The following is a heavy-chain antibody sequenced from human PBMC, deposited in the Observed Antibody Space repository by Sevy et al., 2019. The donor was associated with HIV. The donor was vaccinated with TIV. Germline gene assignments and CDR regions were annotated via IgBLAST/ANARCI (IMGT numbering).Heavy chain of an antibody. Sequence: GGSLRLSCAASGFTFSNYDMHWVRQAPGKGLEWVAVISHDGNYKNYADSVKVRFTISRDDFKNSLYLQMSCLRPEDTAVYFCARLFSCGGDCYYLDYWGQGALVTVSS. D-gene: IGHD2-21*02. CDR1: GFTFSNYD. J-gene: IGHJ4*02. CDR3: ARLFSCGGDCYYLDY. CDR2: ISHDGNYK. V-gene: IGHV3-30*04.